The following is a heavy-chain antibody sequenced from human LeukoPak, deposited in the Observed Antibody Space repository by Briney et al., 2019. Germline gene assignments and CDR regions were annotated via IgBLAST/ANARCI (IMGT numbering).Heavy chain of an antibody. J-gene: IGHJ6*03. CDR1: GYTFTSYA. CDR3: ARELRFLEYYYYMDV. Sequence: ASVKVSCKASGYTFTSYAMHWVRQAPGQRLEWMGWINAGNGNTKYSQKFQGRVTITRDTSASTAYLELSSLRSEDTAVYYCARELRFLEYYYYMDVWGKGATVTVSS. V-gene: IGHV1-3*01. D-gene: IGHD3-3*01. CDR2: INAGNGNT.